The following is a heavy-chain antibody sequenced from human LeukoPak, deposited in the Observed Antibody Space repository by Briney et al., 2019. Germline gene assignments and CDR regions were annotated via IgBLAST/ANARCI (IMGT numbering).Heavy chain of an antibody. CDR1: GFTFSNYA. D-gene: IGHD5-24*01. Sequence: GGSLRLSCAASGFTFSNYAMSWVRQAPGKGLEWVSSFNPSSGSTYYADSVKGRFTISEDKSKNTLYLQMNSLRAEDTAVYHCAKIPDDPNRFDYWGQGTLVTVSS. J-gene: IGHJ4*02. V-gene: IGHV3-23*01. CDR3: AKIPDDPNRFDY. CDR2: FNPSSGST.